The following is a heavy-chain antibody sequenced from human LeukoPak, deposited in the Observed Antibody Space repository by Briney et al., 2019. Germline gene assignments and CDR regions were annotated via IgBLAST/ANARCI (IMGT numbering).Heavy chain of an antibody. CDR3: ARSSYGSGVGKFDY. J-gene: IGHJ4*02. D-gene: IGHD3-10*01. V-gene: IGHV3-74*03. CDR1: TFTFSNNW. Sequence: GVTLRFSCAAYTFTFSNNWMHRLPQAPGKGLMWVSQIHCDGRSTTDAESVKGRFNIPIDDDKITVFLEVNSLRAEGTAVYYCARSSYGSGVGKFDYWGQGTLVTVSS. CDR2: IHCDGRST.